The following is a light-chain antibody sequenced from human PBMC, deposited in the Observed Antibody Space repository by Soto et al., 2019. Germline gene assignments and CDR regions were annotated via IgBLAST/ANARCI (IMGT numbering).Light chain of an antibody. CDR3: QQYSMSPLT. J-gene: IGKJ1*01. CDR2: GAS. V-gene: IGKV3-20*01. Sequence: EIVLTHSPGTLSLSPGERATLSCRASLTISDNYLAWYQQKAGQAPRLFIFGASSRATGIPDRFSASGSGTDFTLTISRLEPEDFAVYYCQQYSMSPLTFGQGTKVDIK. CDR1: LTISDNY.